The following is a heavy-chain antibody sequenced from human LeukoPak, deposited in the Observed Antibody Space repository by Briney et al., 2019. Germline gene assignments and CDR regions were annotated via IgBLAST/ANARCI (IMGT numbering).Heavy chain of an antibody. J-gene: IGHJ4*02. CDR1: GFTFSSYG. CDR2: ISSSGSTI. D-gene: IGHD3-22*01. CDR3: ARDAEVGYFDSSNFYDY. Sequence: PGRSLRLSCAASGFTFSSYGMNWVRQAPGKGLEWVSYISSSGSTIYYADSVKGRFTISGDNAKNSLYLQMNSLRAEDTAVYYCARDAEVGYFDSSNFYDYWGQGTLVTVSS. V-gene: IGHV3-48*04.